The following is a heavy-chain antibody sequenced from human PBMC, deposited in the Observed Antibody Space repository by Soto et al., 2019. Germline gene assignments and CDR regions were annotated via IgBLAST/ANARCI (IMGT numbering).Heavy chain of an antibody. J-gene: IGHJ4*02. CDR3: ARGEERKSMATRFDY. D-gene: IGHD5-12*01. CDR2: IIPIFGTA. CDR1: GGTFSSYA. Sequence: SVKVSCKASGGTFSSYAISWVRKAPGQGLEWMGGIIPIFGTANYAQKFQGRVTITADESTSTAYMELSSLRSEDTAVYYCARGEERKSMATRFDYWGQGTLVTVSS. V-gene: IGHV1-69*13.